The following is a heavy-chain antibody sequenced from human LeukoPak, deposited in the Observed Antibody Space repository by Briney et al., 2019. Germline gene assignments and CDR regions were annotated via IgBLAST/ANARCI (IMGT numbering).Heavy chain of an antibody. Sequence: ASVKVSCKASGYTFTSYDINWVRQATGQGLEWMGWMNPNSGNTGYAQKFQGRVTMTRYTSISTAYMELSSLRSEDTAVYYCARRLRYFDWLFDYWGQGTLVTVSS. D-gene: IGHD3-9*01. CDR2: MNPNSGNT. CDR3: ARRLRYFDWLFDY. CDR1: GYTFTSYD. J-gene: IGHJ4*02. V-gene: IGHV1-8*01.